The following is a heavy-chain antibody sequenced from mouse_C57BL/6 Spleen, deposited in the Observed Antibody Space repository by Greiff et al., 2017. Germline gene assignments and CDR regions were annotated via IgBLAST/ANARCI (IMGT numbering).Heavy chain of an antibody. CDR3: AKGYGSRPFDY. J-gene: IGHJ2*01. CDR2: IYPGDGDT. V-gene: IGHV1-80*01. Sequence: QVQLKESGAELVKPGASVKISCKASGYAFSSYWMNWVKQRPGKGLEWIGQIYPGDGDTNYNGKFKGKATLTADKSSSTAYMQLSSLTSEDSAVYFCAKGYGSRPFDYWGQGTTLTVSS. D-gene: IGHD1-1*01. CDR1: GYAFSSYW.